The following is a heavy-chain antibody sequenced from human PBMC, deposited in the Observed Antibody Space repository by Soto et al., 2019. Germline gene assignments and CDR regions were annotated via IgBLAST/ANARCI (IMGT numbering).Heavy chain of an antibody. CDR2: IYSGGST. Sequence: EVQLVESGGGLVQPGGSLRLSCAASGFTVSSNYMSWVRQAPGKGLEWVSVIYSGGSTYYADSVKGRFTISRDNSKNTLYLQMNSLRAEDTAVYYCARGYSLTHDAFDIWGQGTMVTVSS. V-gene: IGHV3-66*01. CDR3: ARGYSLTHDAFDI. D-gene: IGHD6-13*01. CDR1: GFTVSSNY. J-gene: IGHJ3*02.